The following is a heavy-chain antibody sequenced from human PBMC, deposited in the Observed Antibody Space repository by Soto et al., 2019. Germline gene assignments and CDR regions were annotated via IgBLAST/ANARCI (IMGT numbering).Heavy chain of an antibody. V-gene: IGHV4-59*08. D-gene: IGHD4-17*01. CDR3: ARHLAVTTSIHYYYYYMDV. Sequence: PWETLSLTCTVSGGSISSYYWSWIRQPPGKGLEWIGYIYYSGSTNYNPSLKSRVTISVDTSKNQFSLKLSSVTAADTAVYYCARHLAVTTSIHYYYYYMDVWGKGTTVTVSS. CDR1: GGSISSYY. J-gene: IGHJ6*03. CDR2: IYYSGST.